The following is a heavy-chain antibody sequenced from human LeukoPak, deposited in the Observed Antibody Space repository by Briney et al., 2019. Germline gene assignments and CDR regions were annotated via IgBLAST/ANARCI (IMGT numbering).Heavy chain of an antibody. CDR3: AVGYCSSTSCYDWFDP. D-gene: IGHD2-2*01. CDR2: IIPIFGTA. Sequence: SVKVSFKASGGTFSSYAISWVRQAPGQGLEWMGGIIPIFGTANYAQKFQGRVTITTDESTSTAYMELSSLRSEDTAVYYCAVGYCSSTSCYDWFDPWGQGTLVTVSS. CDR1: GGTFSSYA. J-gene: IGHJ5*02. V-gene: IGHV1-69*05.